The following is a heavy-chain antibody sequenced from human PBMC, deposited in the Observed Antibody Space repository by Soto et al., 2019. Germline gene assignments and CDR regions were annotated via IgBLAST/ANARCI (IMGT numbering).Heavy chain of an antibody. CDR3: TSLSYGEYVYYYGIDV. V-gene: IGHV3-73*01. J-gene: IGHJ6*02. Sequence: PGGSLRLSCAASGFTFSGSAMHWVRQASGKGLEWVGRIRSKANSYATAYAASVKGRLTISRDDSKNTAYLQMNSLKTEGTAVYYCTSLSYGEYVYYYGIDVWGQGTTVTVSS. CDR2: IRSKANSYAT. CDR1: GFTFSGSA. D-gene: IGHD4-17*01.